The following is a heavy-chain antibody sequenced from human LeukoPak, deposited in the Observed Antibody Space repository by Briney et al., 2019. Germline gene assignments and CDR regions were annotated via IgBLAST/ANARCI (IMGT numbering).Heavy chain of an antibody. CDR3: ARVPWGSGYFDY. D-gene: IGHD7-27*01. J-gene: IGHJ4*02. CDR1: GFTFSRYW. V-gene: IGHV3-74*01. CDR2: ISPDGSRT. Sequence: GGSLRLSCAASGFTFSRYWMHWVRQAPGKGLVWVSRISPDGSRTTYADSVKGRFTISRDNAKNTVYLQMNSLRAEDTAVYYCARVPWGSGYFDYWGQGTLVTVSS.